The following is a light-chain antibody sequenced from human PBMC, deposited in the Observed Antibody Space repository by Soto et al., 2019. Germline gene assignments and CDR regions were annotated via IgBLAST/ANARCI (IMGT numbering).Light chain of an antibody. CDR1: NIRGKS. CDR2: DDG. Sequence: SYELSQPPSVSVAPGQTASITCGRNNIRGKSVYWYKQKAGQAPVLVVYDDGDRPAGIPERFSGSNSGDTATLTISRVGAGDEADYYCQVWDSNNDHYVFGTGTKVTVL. CDR3: QVWDSNNDHYV. J-gene: IGLJ1*01. V-gene: IGLV3-21*02.